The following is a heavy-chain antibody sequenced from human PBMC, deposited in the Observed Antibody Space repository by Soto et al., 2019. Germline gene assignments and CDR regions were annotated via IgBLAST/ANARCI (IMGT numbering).Heavy chain of an antibody. D-gene: IGHD2-8*01. CDR1: GYTFTSYY. CDR2: INPSGGST. CDR3: AGAPCTNGVCSYGIDV. J-gene: IGHJ6*04. V-gene: IGHV1-46*01. Sequence: ASVKVSCKASGYTFTSYYMHWVRQAPGQGLEWMGIINPSGGSTSYAQKFQGRVTMTRDTSTSTVYMELSSLRSEDTAVYYCAGAPCTNGVCSYGIDVWGKGPTVTVS.